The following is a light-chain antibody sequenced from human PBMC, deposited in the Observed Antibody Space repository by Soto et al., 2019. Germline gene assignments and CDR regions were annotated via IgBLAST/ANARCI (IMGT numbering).Light chain of an antibody. J-gene: IGLJ2*01. V-gene: IGLV3-1*01. CDR2: QDS. CDR1: KLGDKY. Sequence: SYELTQPPSVSVSPGQTASITCSGDKLGDKYAYWYQQKPGQSPVLVIYQDSKRPSGIPERFSGSNSGNTATLTISGTQAMDEADCYCQVWDSSTVVFGGGTQLTVL. CDR3: QVWDSSTVV.